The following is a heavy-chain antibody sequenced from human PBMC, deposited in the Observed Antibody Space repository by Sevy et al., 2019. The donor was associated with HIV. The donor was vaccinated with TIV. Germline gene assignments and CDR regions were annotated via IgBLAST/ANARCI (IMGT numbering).Heavy chain of an antibody. CDR2: INPNSGGT. V-gene: IGHV1-2*06. D-gene: IGHD4-17*01. CDR1: RYTFTGYY. CDR3: ARDYGDTRGFDY. Sequence: ASVKVSCKASRYTFTGYYMHWVRQAPGQGLEWMGRINPNSGGTNYAQKFQGRVTMTRDTSISTAYMELSRLRSDDTAVYYCARDYGDTRGFDYWGQGTLVTVSS. J-gene: IGHJ4*02.